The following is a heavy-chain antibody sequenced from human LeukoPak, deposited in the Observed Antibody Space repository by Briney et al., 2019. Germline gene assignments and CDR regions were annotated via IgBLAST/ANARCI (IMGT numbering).Heavy chain of an antibody. V-gene: IGHV3-74*01. J-gene: IGHJ4*02. CDR3: TTTRLADAFYFDY. CDR2: INSDGSRT. D-gene: IGHD6-13*01. Sequence: PGGSPRLSCAASGFTFSSYWMHWVRQAPGKGLVWVSRINSDGSRTTYADAVKGRFTVSRDNAKNTLYLQMNSLRAEDTAVYYCTTTRLADAFYFDYWGQGTLVTVSS. CDR1: GFTFSSYW.